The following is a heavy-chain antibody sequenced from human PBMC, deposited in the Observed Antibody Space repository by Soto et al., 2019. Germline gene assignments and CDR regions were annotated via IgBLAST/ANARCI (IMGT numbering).Heavy chain of an antibody. D-gene: IGHD6-13*01. V-gene: IGHV3-23*01. CDR2: ISGSGGST. CDR3: AKDPSSSSWYFRTNWFDP. J-gene: IGHJ5*02. Sequence: GGSLRLSCAASGFTFSSYAMSWVLQAPGKGLEWVSAISGSGGSTYYADSVKGRFTISRDNSKNTLYLQMNSLRAEDTAVYYCAKDPSSSSWYFRTNWFDPWGQGTLVTVSS. CDR1: GFTFSSYA.